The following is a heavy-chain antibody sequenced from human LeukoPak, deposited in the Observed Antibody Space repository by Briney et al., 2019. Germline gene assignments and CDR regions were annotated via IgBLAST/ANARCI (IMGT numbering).Heavy chain of an antibody. V-gene: IGHV4-39*07. Sequence: PSETLSLTCTVSGGSISSSSYYWGWIRQPPGKGLEWIGSIYYSGSTYYNPSLKSRVTISVDTSKNQFSLKLSSVTAADTAVYYCARRRRAAEGNWFDPWGQGTLVTVSS. D-gene: IGHD6-13*01. CDR1: GGSISSSSYY. CDR2: IYYSGST. CDR3: ARRRRAAEGNWFDP. J-gene: IGHJ5*02.